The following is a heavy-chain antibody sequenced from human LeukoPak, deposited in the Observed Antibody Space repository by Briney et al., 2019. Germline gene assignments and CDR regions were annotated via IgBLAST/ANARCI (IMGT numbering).Heavy chain of an antibody. CDR3: AREYYDILTGSLDY. D-gene: IGHD3-9*01. J-gene: IGHJ4*02. V-gene: IGHV1-2*02. Sequence: ASVKVSCKASGYRFTGYYIHWVRQAPGQGLEWMGWINPHSGGTKFAQKFQGRVTMTRDTSISTAYMEVSRLRSDDAAVYYCAREYYDILTGSLDYWGQGTLVTVSS. CDR1: GYRFTGYY. CDR2: INPHSGGT.